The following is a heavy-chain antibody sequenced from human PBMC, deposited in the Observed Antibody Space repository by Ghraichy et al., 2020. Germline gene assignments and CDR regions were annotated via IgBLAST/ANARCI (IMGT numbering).Heavy chain of an antibody. J-gene: IGHJ4*02. CDR2: IWYDGSNK. Sequence: GSLNISCAASGFTFRNYGMHWVRQAPGKGLEWVAIIWYDGSNKYYADSVKGRFAISRDNSKNTLYLQMSSLRAEDTAVYYCARAVEGRNGYNFDYWGQGTLVTVSS. D-gene: IGHD5-24*01. CDR1: GFTFRNYG. V-gene: IGHV3-33*01. CDR3: ARAVEGRNGYNFDY.